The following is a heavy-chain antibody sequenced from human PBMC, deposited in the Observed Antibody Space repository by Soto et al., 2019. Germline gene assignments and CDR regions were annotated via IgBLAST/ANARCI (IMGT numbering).Heavy chain of an antibody. CDR3: ARRDTAMDSTHFDY. D-gene: IGHD5-18*01. J-gene: IGHJ4*02. CDR2: IYYSGST. CDR1: GGSISSSSYY. V-gene: IGHV4-39*01. Sequence: KPSETLSLTCTVSGGSISSSSYYWGWIRQPPGKGLEWIGSIYYSGSTYYNPSLKSRVTISVDTSKNQFSLKLSSVTAADTAVYYCARRDTAMDSTHFDYWGQGTLVTVSS.